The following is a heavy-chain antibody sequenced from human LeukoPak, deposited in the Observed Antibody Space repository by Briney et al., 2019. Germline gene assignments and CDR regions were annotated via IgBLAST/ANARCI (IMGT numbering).Heavy chain of an antibody. CDR1: GFTFSSYA. CDR2: ISGSDGST. J-gene: IGHJ6*02. V-gene: IGHV3-23*01. Sequence: GGSLRLSCAASGFTFSSYAMTWVRQAPGKGLEWVSVISGSDGSTYYADSVKGRFTISRDNSRNTLHLQMNSLRAEDTAVYYCAKDKRYYDSSGSPYYYYGMDVWGQGTTVTVSS. D-gene: IGHD3-22*01. CDR3: AKDKRYYDSSGSPYYYYGMDV.